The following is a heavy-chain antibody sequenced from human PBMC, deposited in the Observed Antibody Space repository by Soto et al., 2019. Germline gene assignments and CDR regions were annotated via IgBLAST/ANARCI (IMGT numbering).Heavy chain of an antibody. V-gene: IGHV4-39*01. CDR1: GGSISSSSYY. J-gene: IGHJ6*02. Sequence: SETLSLTCTVSGGSISSSSYYWGWIRQPPGKGLEWIGSIYYSGSTYYNPSLKSRVTISVDTSKNQFSLKLSSVTAADTAVYYCATVVAARRYGMDVWGQGTTVTVSS. CDR2: IYYSGST. D-gene: IGHD6-6*01. CDR3: ATVVAARRYGMDV.